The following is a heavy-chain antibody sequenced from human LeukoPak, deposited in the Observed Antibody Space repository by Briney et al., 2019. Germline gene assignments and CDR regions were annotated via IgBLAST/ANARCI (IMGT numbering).Heavy chain of an antibody. V-gene: IGHV1-18*01. D-gene: IGHD6-19*01. CDR3: ATTTATSGSSLY. J-gene: IGHJ4*02. CDR2: IRAYNGDT. Sequence: ASVKVSCKASPDTFTRYGITWVRQAPGQGLEWMGWIRAYNGDTNYAQKFQGRVTMTAERSTNTAYIELRGLTFDDTAVFYCATTTATSGSSLYWGQGTLVTVSS. CDR1: PDTFTRYG.